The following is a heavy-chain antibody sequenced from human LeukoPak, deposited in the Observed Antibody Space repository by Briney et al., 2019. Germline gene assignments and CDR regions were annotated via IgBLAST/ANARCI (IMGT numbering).Heavy chain of an antibody. V-gene: IGHV3-30*18. CDR1: GFTFSSYG. Sequence: GGSLRLSCAASGFTFSSYGMHWVRQAPGKGLEWVAVISYDGSNKYYADSVKGRFTISRDHSKSTMYLQMNSLRAEDTAVYYCAKDRLIWFGELLRYYYYGMDVWGQGTTVTVSS. J-gene: IGHJ6*02. CDR2: ISYDGSNK. D-gene: IGHD3-10*01. CDR3: AKDRLIWFGELLRYYYYGMDV.